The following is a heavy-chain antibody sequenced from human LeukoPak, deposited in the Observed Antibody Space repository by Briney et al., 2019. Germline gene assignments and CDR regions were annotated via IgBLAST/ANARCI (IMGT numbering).Heavy chain of an antibody. Sequence: SETLSLTCTVSAGSISSGSYYWRWVRQPAGKGLEWIGRIYTSGSTNYNPSLKSRVTISVDTSKNQFSLKLSSVTAADTAVYYCARATVAGKIEYWGQGTLVTVSS. CDR3: ARATVAGKIEY. CDR2: IYTSGST. D-gene: IGHD6-19*01. V-gene: IGHV4-61*02. J-gene: IGHJ4*02. CDR1: AGSISSGSYY.